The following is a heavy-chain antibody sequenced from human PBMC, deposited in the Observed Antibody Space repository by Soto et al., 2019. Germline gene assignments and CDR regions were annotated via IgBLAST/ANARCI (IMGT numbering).Heavy chain of an antibody. CDR1: GFTFSSYA. CDR2: ISGSGGST. CDR3: AKARSAWEDCSGGSCYSRYFDY. D-gene: IGHD2-15*01. Sequence: GGSLRLSCAASGFTFSSYAMSWVRQAPGKGLEWVSAISGSGGSTYYADSVKGRFTISRDNSKNTLYLQMNSLRAEDTAVYYCAKARSAWEDCSGGSCYSRYFDYWGQGTLVTVSS. J-gene: IGHJ4*02. V-gene: IGHV3-23*01.